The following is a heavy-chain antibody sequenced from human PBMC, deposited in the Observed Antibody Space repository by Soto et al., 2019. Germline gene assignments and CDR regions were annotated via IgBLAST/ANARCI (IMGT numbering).Heavy chain of an antibody. J-gene: IGHJ4*02. D-gene: IGHD2-8*02. CDR1: GGTFSNYA. V-gene: IGHV1-69*01. CDR3: ASPTGKLDY. Sequence: QVQLVQSGAEVKKPGSSVKVSCRASGGTFSNYAISWVRQAPGHGLEWMGGIVPIFGTANYAQKFQGRITITADESTSTAYMELSSLRSDDTAVYYCASPTGKLDYWGQGTLVTVSS. CDR2: IVPIFGTA.